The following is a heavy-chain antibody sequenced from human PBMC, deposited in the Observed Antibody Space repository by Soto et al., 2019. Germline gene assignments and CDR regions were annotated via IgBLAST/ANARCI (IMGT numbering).Heavy chain of an antibody. CDR3: AAELYRRCDCCHFDY. CDR1: GFTFTNSA. CDR2: INVGSGKT. J-gene: IGHJ4*02. D-gene: IGHD2-21*02. V-gene: IGHV1-58*01. Sequence: QMQVVQSGPEVKNPGTSVKVSCKTSGFTFTNSAVQWVRQARGQSLEGIGWINVGSGKTTSAQKLQESLTVTMDISTSTVYMERSSLNSEETAVYYCAAELYRRCDCCHFDYWGQGTLVTVSS.